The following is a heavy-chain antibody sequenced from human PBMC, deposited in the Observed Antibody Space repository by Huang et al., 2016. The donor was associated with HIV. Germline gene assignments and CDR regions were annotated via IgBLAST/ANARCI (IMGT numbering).Heavy chain of an antibody. Sequence: EVQLVESGGGLVKPGGSLRLSCAASGFTFSNAWMSWVRQAPGKGLEWVGRMKRKTDGGTTDDAAPVKGRFTISRDDSKNTLYLQMNSLRTEDTAVYYCTTGYRAHFDYWGQGTLVTVSS. CDR3: TTGYRAHFDY. CDR1: GFTFSNAW. J-gene: IGHJ4*02. D-gene: IGHD5-18*01. CDR2: MKRKTDGGTT. V-gene: IGHV3-15*01.